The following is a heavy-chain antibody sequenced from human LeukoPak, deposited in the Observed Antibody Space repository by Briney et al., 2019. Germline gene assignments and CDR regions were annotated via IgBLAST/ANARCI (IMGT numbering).Heavy chain of an antibody. V-gene: IGHV4-39*01. CDR3: ARLTGYSRGGAFDN. CDR2: LSYSGDI. CDR1: GDSLHSNIYY. J-gene: IGHJ4*02. Sequence: SETLSLTCTVSGDSLHSNIYYWGWIRQPPGKGLEWIGSLSYSGDIYYNPSLKSRVTISVDTSKNQFSLQVNSVTAADTALYYCARLTGYSRGGAFDNWGQGTLVTVSS. D-gene: IGHD5-12*01.